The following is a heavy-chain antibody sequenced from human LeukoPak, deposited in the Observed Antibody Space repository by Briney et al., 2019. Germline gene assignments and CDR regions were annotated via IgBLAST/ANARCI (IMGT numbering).Heavy chain of an antibody. D-gene: IGHD3-3*01. J-gene: IGHJ5*02. Sequence: PSGTLSLTCAVSGGSISSSNWWSWARQPPGKGLEWIGEIYHSGSTNYNPSLKSRVTISVDKSKNQFSLKLSSVTAADTAVCYCARLVLGVVNWFDPWGQGTLVTVSS. V-gene: IGHV4-4*02. CDR2: IYHSGST. CDR3: ARLVLGVVNWFDP. CDR1: GGSISSSNW.